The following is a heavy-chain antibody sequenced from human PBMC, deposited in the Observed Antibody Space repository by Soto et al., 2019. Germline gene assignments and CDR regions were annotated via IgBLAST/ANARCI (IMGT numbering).Heavy chain of an antibody. CDR1: GGSISSGGYY. CDR3: ARSVFP. V-gene: IGHV4-31*03. J-gene: IGHJ5*02. CDR2: FYYSGCT. Sequence: QVQLQESGPGLVKPSQTLSLTCTVSGGSISSGGYYWNWIRQHPGKGLEWVGYFYYSGCTYYNPSRLCRVTISVDTSKNQFSLMLGSVTAAATAVYYFARSVFPWGQGTLVTVSS.